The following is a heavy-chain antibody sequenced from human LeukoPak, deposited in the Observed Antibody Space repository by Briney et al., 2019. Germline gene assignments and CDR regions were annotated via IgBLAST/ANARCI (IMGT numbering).Heavy chain of an antibody. CDR1: GFTFSSYA. V-gene: IGHV3-23*01. CDR2: IGGGGEST. D-gene: IGHD6-19*01. Sequence: PGGSLRLSCAASGFTFSSYAMSWVRQAPGKGLEWVSTIGGGGESTYYADSVKGRFTISRDNSKNTLCLQMDSLRADDTAVYFCTRESLPAVAGDWGQGILVTVSS. J-gene: IGHJ4*02. CDR3: TRESLPAVAGD.